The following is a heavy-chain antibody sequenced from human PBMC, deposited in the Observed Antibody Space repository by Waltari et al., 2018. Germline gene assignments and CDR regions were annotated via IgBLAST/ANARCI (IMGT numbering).Heavy chain of an antibody. V-gene: IGHV3-30*02. CDR2: IRYDGSNK. CDR1: GVTCSSYG. D-gene: IGHD4-17*01. CDR3: ATNDYCATKSTRYFVL. Sequence: QGQLVESGGGVVQRGGSLRLSCAASGVTCSSYGMQWVRQAPGKVLEWVAFIRYDGSNKYYADSVKDRFTTARDNSNNTLYLQMNSLRAEDTAVYSCATNDYCATKSTRYFVLCGRGTLVTVSS. J-gene: IGHJ2*01.